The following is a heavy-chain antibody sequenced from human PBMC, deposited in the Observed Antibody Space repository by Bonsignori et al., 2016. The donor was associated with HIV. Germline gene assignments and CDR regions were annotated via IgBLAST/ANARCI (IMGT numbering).Heavy chain of an antibody. CDR2: IKEDGSEK. Sequence: WIRQPPGKGLEWVANIKEDGSEKKYVDSVKGRFIISRDNAENSLFLQMNSLRVEDTAVYFCASRGYYYGSGSPDGFDIWGPGTMVTVSS. CDR3: ASRGYYYGSGSPDGFDI. V-gene: IGHV3-7*03. D-gene: IGHD3-10*01. J-gene: IGHJ3*02.